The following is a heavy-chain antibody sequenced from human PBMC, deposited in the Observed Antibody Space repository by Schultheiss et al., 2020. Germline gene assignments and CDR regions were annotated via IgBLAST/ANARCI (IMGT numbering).Heavy chain of an antibody. V-gene: IGHV4-61*02. D-gene: IGHD2-15*01. J-gene: IGHJ4*02. CDR2: IYTSGST. Sequence: SETLSLTCTVSGGSISSGSYYWSWIRQPAGKGLEWIGRIYTSGSTYYNPSLKSRVTISVDTSKNQFSLKLSSVTAADTAVYYCAGRYCSGGSCYPAYWGQGTLVTVSS. CDR1: GGSISSGSYY. CDR3: AGRYCSGGSCYPAY.